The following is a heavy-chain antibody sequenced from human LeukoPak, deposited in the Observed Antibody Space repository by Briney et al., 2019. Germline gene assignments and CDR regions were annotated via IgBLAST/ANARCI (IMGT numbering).Heavy chain of an antibody. J-gene: IGHJ3*02. V-gene: IGHV3-7*01. D-gene: IGHD5-12*01. CDR2: IQQDGSET. CDR1: GFTFSSYW. CDR3: ARVQWLRFDAFDI. Sequence: GGSLRLSCAASGFTFSSYWMSWVRQALGKGLEWVANIQQDGSETYYVDSVKGRFTISRDNAKGSLYLQMNSLRAEDTAVYYCARVQWLRFDAFDIWGQGTMVTVSS.